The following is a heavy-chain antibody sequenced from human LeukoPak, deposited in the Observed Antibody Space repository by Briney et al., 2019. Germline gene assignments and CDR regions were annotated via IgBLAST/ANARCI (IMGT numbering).Heavy chain of an antibody. V-gene: IGHV4-39*02. D-gene: IGHD2-15*01. CDR3: VSELDGHSPH. J-gene: IGHJ1*01. Sequence: PSETLSLTCTVSDGSVSSSTYYWGWIRQAPGKGLEWIGSIYYSGTTYYNPALKSRVIMSVDTSKNLFSLKMTSVTATDTAVYFCVSELDGHSPHWGQGTLITVSS. CDR1: DGSVSSSTYY. CDR2: IYYSGTT.